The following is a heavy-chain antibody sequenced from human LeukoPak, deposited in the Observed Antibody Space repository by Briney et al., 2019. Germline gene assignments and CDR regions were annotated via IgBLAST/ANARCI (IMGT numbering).Heavy chain of an antibody. Sequence: ASVKVSCKVSGYTFTDYYMHWVPQAPGKGLEWMGLVDPEDGETIYAEKFQGRVTMTRDTSTSTVYMELSSLRSEDTAVYYCARDGYYDSSGYSNDAFDIWGQGTMVTVSS. D-gene: IGHD3-22*01. CDR1: GYTFTDYY. J-gene: IGHJ3*02. V-gene: IGHV1-69-2*01. CDR3: ARDGYYDSSGYSNDAFDI. CDR2: VDPEDGET.